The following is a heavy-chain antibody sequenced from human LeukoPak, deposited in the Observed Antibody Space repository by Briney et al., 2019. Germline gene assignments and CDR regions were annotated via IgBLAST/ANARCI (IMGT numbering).Heavy chain of an antibody. CDR3: AKSGSSWGTDY. CDR1: GFTFSSYA. CDR2: ISYDGSDK. J-gene: IGHJ4*02. Sequence: PGGSLRLSCAASGFTFSSYAMHWVRQAPGKGLEWVAVISYDGSDKYYADSVKGRFTISRDNSKNTLYLQMNSLRAEDTAVYYCAKSGSSWGTDYWGQGTLVTVSS. D-gene: IGHD6-13*01. V-gene: IGHV3-30-3*02.